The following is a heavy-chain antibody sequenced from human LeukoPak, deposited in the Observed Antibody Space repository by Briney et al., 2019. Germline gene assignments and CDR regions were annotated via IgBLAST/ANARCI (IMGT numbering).Heavy chain of an antibody. CDR2: ISGSGGST. Sequence: GGSLRLSCAASGFTFSSYAMSWVRQAPGKGLEWVSAISGSGGSTYYADSVKGRFTISRDNSKNTLYLQMNSLRAEDTAVYYCAKELRYTWGTGIIMIAGAFDIWGQGTMVTVSS. CDR1: GFTFSSYA. CDR3: AKELRYTWGTGIIMIAGAFDI. J-gene: IGHJ3*02. D-gene: IGHD3-22*01. V-gene: IGHV3-23*01.